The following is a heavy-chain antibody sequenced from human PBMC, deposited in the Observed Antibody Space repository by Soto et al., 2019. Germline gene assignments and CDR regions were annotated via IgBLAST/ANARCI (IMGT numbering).Heavy chain of an antibody. CDR3: AKGRGGSSSSQNTYYFDY. CDR2: ISWNSGSI. CDR1: GFTFDDYA. J-gene: IGHJ4*02. Sequence: GGSLRLSCAASGFTFDDYAMHWVRQAPGKGLEWVSGISWNSGSIGYADSVKGRFTISRDNAKNSLYLQMNSLRAEDTALYYCAKGRGGSSSSQNTYYFDYWGQGTLVTVSS. D-gene: IGHD6-13*01. V-gene: IGHV3-9*01.